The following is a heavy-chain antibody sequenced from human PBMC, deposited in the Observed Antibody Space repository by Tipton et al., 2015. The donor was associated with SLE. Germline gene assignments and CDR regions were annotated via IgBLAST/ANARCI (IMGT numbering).Heavy chain of an antibody. V-gene: IGHV3-23*01. CDR3: AKGRTYFDS. CDR1: GFSFSNYA. Sequence: GSLRLSCPASGFSFSNYAMNWVRQAPGKGLVWVSGIGGSGGTTNYADSVKGRFTISRDNSNNTLYLQMNSLRAEDTAVYYCAKGRTYFDSWGQGTLVTVSS. J-gene: IGHJ4*02. CDR2: IGGSGGTT.